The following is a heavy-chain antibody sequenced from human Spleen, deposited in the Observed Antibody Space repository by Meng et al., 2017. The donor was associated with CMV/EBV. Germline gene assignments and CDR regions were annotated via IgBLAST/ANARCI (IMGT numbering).Heavy chain of an antibody. J-gene: IGHJ5*02. CDR1: SFSGYY. CDR3: ARGHLQYSYGSSVYNWFDP. D-gene: IGHD5-18*01. CDR2: INHSGST. V-gene: IGHV4-34*01. Sequence: SFSGYYWSWLRQPPGKGLEWIGEINHSGSTNYNPSLKSRVTISVDTSKNQFSLKLSSVTAADTAVYYCARGHLQYSYGSSVYNWFDPWGQGTLVTVSS.